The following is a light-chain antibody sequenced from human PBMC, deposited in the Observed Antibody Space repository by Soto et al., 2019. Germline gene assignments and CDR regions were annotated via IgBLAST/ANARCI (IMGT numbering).Light chain of an antibody. J-gene: IGLJ2*01. V-gene: IGLV1-40*01. CDR2: GNS. Sequence: QPVLTQPPSVSGAPGQRVTISCTGSSSNIGAGYDLHWYQQLPGTAPKLLIYGNSNRPSGIPDRFSGSKSGTSASLAITGLQAEEEADYYCQSYDSSLSVVFGGGTKLTVL. CDR3: QSYDSSLSVV. CDR1: SSNIGAGYD.